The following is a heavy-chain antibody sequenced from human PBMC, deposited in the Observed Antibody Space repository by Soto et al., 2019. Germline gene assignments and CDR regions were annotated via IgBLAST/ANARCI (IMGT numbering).Heavy chain of an antibody. D-gene: IGHD2-2*01. Sequence: LSLTCTVSNFSVLTSIYYWAWIRQPPGKGLEWVGTVYYTGTTYYNPSLQSRVTISIDTSKNQFSLNLNSVTAADTAVYYCARNWNLAMVPAAYFDSWGQGTMVTVSS. V-gene: IGHV4-39*01. J-gene: IGHJ4*02. CDR3: ARNWNLAMVPAAYFDS. CDR2: VYYTGTT. CDR1: NFSVLTSIYY.